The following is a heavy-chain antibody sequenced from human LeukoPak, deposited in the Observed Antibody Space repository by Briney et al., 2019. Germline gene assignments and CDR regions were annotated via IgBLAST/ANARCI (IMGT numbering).Heavy chain of an antibody. CDR1: GGSFSGYY. CDR2: INHSGST. V-gene: IGHV4-34*01. Sequence: SETLSLTCAVYGGSFSGYYWSWIRQPPGKGLEWIGEINHSGSTNYNPSLKSRVTISVDTSKNQFSLKLSSVTAADTAAYYCASTVATAPSSGLDYWGQGTLVTVSS. D-gene: IGHD6-19*01. CDR3: ASTVATAPSSGLDY. J-gene: IGHJ4*02.